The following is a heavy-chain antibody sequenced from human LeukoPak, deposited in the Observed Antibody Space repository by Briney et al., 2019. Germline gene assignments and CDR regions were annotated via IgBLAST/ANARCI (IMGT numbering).Heavy chain of an antibody. V-gene: IGHV4-61*02. CDR3: AGDIVVVVAATRREYFQH. CDR1: GGSISSGSYY. Sequence: SETLSLTCTVSGGSISSGSYYWSWIRQPAGKGLEWIGRIYTSGSTNYNPSLKSRVTMSVDTSKNQFSLKLSSVTAADTAVYYCAGDIVVVVAATRREYFQHWGQGTLVTVSS. J-gene: IGHJ1*01. CDR2: IYTSGST. D-gene: IGHD2-15*01.